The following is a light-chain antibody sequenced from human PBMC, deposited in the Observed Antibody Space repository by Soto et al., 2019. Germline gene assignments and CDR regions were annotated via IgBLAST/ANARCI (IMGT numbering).Light chain of an antibody. CDR1: QSVRSY. CDR2: DAS. V-gene: IGKV3-11*01. Sequence: EIVLTQSPATLSLSPGERATLSCRASQSVRSYLAWYQQKPGQAPRLLIHDASNRATGIPARFSGSGSGTDFTLTIASLEPEDFAVYYCQQRSNGYTFGQGTKLEIK. CDR3: QQRSNGYT. J-gene: IGKJ2*01.